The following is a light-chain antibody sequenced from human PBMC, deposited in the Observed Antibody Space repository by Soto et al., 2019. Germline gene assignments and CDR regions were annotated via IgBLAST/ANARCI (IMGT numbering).Light chain of an antibody. CDR1: SSNLGSET. Sequence: QSVLTQPPSASGTPGQRVTISCSGSSSNLGSETVTWYQQLPGTAPKVLIYSNSQRPSGVPDRCSGSKSGTSASLAISGLQYEDEADYYCAAWYGSLNDVFGTGTKLTVL. V-gene: IGLV1-44*01. CDR2: SNS. CDR3: AAWYGSLNDV. J-gene: IGLJ1*01.